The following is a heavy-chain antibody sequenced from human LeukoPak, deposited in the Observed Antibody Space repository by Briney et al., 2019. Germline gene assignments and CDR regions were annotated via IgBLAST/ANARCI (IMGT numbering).Heavy chain of an antibody. CDR1: GFTFDDYT. CDR3: AKSTYCGGDCYTWDAFDI. V-gene: IGHV3-43*01. D-gene: IGHD2-21*01. J-gene: IGHJ3*02. Sequence: PGGSLRLSCAASGFTFDDYTMHWVRQAPGKGLEWVSLISWDGGSTYYADSVKGRFTISRDNSKNSLYLQMNSLRTGDTALYYCAKSTYCGGDCYTWDAFDIRGQGTMVTVSS. CDR2: ISWDGGST.